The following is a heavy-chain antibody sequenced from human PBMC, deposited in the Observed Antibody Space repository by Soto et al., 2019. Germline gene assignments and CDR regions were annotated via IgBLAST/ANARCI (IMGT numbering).Heavy chain of an antibody. CDR1: GFSLSTSGVG. J-gene: IGHJ5*02. Sequence: SGPTLVNPTQTLTLTCTFSGFSLSTSGVGVGWIRQPPGKALEWLALIYWNDDKRYSPSLKSRLTITKDTSKNQVVLTMTNMDPVDTATYYCAHTRDKKSTIFGVVIMASGWFDPWGQGTLVTVSS. CDR3: AHTRDKKSTIFGVVIMASGWFDP. V-gene: IGHV2-5*01. CDR2: IYWNDDK. D-gene: IGHD3-3*01.